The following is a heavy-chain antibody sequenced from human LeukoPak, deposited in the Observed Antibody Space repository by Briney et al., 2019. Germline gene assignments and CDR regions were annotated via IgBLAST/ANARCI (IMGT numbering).Heavy chain of an antibody. CDR2: ISGSGGST. J-gene: IGHJ4*02. CDR3: AKVYDILTGYSDFDY. D-gene: IGHD3-9*01. Sequence: GGSLRLSCAASGFTFSNYAMNWVRQAPGKGLEWVSAISGSGGSTYYADSVKGRFTISKDHSKNTLYLQMNSLRAEDTAVYYCAKVYDILTGYSDFDYWGQGTLVTVSS. V-gene: IGHV3-23*01. CDR1: GFTFSNYA.